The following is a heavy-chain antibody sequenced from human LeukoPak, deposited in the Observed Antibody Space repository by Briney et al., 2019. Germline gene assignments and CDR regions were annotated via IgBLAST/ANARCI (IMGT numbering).Heavy chain of an antibody. V-gene: IGHV3-49*04. J-gene: IGHJ3*02. CDR1: GLTFSNFA. CDR3: TRVRYDTSGRYDAFDI. Sequence: GGSLRLSCAVSGLTFSNFAMTWVRQAPGKGLEWVGFIRSKAYGGTTEYAASVKGRFTISGDDSQTIAYLQMSSLKTEDTAVYYCTRVRYDTSGRYDAFDIWGQGTMVTVSS. CDR2: IRSKAYGGTT. D-gene: IGHD3-22*01.